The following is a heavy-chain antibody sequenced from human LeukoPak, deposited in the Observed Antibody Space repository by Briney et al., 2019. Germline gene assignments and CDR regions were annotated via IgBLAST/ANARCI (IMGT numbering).Heavy chain of an antibody. V-gene: IGHV3-7*03. Sequence: GGSLRLSCAGTGFTFSNYWMNWVRQAPGKGLEWVANIKEDGSRINYVDSVKGRFTISRDNAKNSLYLQMNSLRAEDTAVYYCARGSPIIGDPLNWGQGTLVTVSS. CDR1: GFTFSNYW. J-gene: IGHJ4*02. D-gene: IGHD7-27*01. CDR3: ARGSPIIGDPLN. CDR2: IKEDGSRI.